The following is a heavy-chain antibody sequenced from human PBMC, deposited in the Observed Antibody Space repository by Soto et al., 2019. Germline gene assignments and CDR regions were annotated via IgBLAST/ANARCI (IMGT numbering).Heavy chain of an antibody. V-gene: IGHV3-33*01. D-gene: IGHD4-17*01. CDR3: VGYGDYEGLDY. Sequence: GGSLRLSCAASGFTFSSYGMHWVRQAPGKGLEWVAVIWYDGSNKYYADSVKGRFTISRDNSKNTLYLQMNSLRAEDTAVYYCVGYGDYEGLDYWGQGTLVTVSS. CDR2: IWYDGSNK. J-gene: IGHJ4*02. CDR1: GFTFSSYG.